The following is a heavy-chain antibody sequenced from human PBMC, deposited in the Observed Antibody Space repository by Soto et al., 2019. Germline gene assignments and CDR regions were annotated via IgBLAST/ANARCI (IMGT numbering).Heavy chain of an antibody. D-gene: IGHD3-22*01. CDR3: TGAYYDVSGYSLDP. J-gene: IGHJ5*02. V-gene: IGHV4-59*01. CDR1: GGSISSGY. CDR2: IYYGGSI. Sequence: SETLSLTCSVSGGSISSGYFTWIRQPPGKGLEWIGYIYYGGSINYNPSLKSRVIISVDTAKNQFSLRLSSVSAADTAVYYCTGAYYDVSGYSLDPWGQGTSVTVS.